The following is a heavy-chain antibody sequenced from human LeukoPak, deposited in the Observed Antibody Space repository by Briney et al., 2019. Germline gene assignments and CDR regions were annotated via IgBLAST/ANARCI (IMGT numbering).Heavy chain of an antibody. Sequence: GSLRLSCAASGFTFSNAWMSWIRQPAGKGLEWIGRIYTSGSTNYNPSLKSRVTMSVDTSKNQFSLKLSSVTAADTAVYYCASGIDILTENYYYYMDVWGKGTTVTISS. CDR2: IYTSGST. J-gene: IGHJ6*03. V-gene: IGHV4-4*07. CDR3: ASGIDILTENYYYYMDV. CDR1: GFTFSNAW. D-gene: IGHD3-9*01.